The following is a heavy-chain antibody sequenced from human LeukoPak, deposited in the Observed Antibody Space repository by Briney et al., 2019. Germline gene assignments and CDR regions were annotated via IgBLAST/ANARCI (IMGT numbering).Heavy chain of an antibody. D-gene: IGHD3-3*01. Sequence: SGGSLRLSCAASGFTFSSYGMHWVRQAPGKGLEWVAFIRYDGSNKYYADSVKGRFTISRANSKNTLYLQMNSLRAEDPAVYYCXKDDKRVXXXXXDSXXXWXQGTLVTVSS. CDR3: XKDDKRVXXXXXDSXXX. J-gene: IGHJ4*02. CDR2: IRYDGSNK. CDR1: GFTFSSYG. V-gene: IGHV3-30*02.